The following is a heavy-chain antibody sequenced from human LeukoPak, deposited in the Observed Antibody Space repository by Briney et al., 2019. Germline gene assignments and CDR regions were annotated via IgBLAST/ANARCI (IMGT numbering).Heavy chain of an antibody. CDR1: GFTFSSYA. CDR3: AKGSQWLVSYYYYGMDV. D-gene: IGHD6-19*01. CDR2: ISGSGGST. Sequence: GGSLRLSCAASGFTFSSYAMSWVRQAPGKGLEWGSAISGSGGSTYYADSVKGRFTISRDNSTNTLYLQMNSLRAEDTAVYYCAKGSQWLVSYYYYGMDVWGQGTTVTVSS. V-gene: IGHV3-23*01. J-gene: IGHJ6*02.